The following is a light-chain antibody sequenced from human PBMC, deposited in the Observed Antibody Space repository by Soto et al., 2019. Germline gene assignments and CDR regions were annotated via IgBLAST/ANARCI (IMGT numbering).Light chain of an antibody. CDR1: QGVTSD. V-gene: IGKV3-15*01. J-gene: IGKJ4*01. Sequence: EIVMTQSPATLSVSPGERATLSCRASQGVTSDFASYQHKPGQAPRLLIYGASTRAPGIPARFSGSGSRTEFTLTINSLQSEDLAIYYCQQYNTWPITFGGGTKVAIK. CDR2: GAS. CDR3: QQYNTWPIT.